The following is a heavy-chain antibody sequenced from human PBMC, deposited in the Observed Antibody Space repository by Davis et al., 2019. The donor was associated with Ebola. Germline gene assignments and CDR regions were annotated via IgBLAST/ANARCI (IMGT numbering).Heavy chain of an antibody. Sequence: GGSLRLSCAASGFTFSSYSMNWVRQAPGKGLEWVAVISYDGSNKYYADSVKGRFSISRDNSKNTLYLEMNSLRAEDTAVYYCALLNLVAGGFDYWGQGTLVTVSS. D-gene: IGHD6-19*01. CDR3: ALLNLVAGGFDY. J-gene: IGHJ4*02. V-gene: IGHV3-30*03. CDR1: GFTFSSYS. CDR2: ISYDGSNK.